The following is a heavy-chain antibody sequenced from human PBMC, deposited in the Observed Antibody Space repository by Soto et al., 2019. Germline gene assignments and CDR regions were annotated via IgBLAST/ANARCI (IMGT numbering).Heavy chain of an antibody. V-gene: IGHV3-30-3*01. D-gene: IGHD6-19*01. J-gene: IGHJ3*02. CDR1: GFTFSSYA. CDR3: VDLSGYSSGWFEDDAFDI. Sequence: QVQLVESGGGVVQPGRSLRLSCAASGFTFSSYAMHWVRQAPGKGLEWVAVISYDGSNKYYADSVKGRFTISRDNSKNTLYPQRNSLRGEDTAVYYCVDLSGYSSGWFEDDAFDIWGQGTMVTVSS. CDR2: ISYDGSNK.